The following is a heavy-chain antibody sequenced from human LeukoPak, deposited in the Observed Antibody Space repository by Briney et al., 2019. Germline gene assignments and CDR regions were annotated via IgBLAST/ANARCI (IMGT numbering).Heavy chain of an antibody. CDR3: ARVLGANVGGGFDY. V-gene: IGHV3-30*04. CDR2: ISPDGSIT. CDR1: GFSFNNLA. D-gene: IGHD1-26*01. J-gene: IGHJ4*02. Sequence: GGSLRLSCAASGFSFNNLAMHWVRQAPGKGLEWVAVISPDGSITYYADSVKGRFTISRDNSKNTLYLQVNSLRPDDTAVYYCARVLGANVGGGFDYWGQGTLVTVSS.